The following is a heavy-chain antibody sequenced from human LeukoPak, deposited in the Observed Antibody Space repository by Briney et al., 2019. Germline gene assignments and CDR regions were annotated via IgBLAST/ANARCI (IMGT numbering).Heavy chain of an antibody. CDR1: GFTFSNYW. CDR2: IDGDGSEK. Sequence: GGSLRLSCAVSGFTFSNYWMSWVRQAPGKGLEWVANIDGDGSEKYYVDSVKGRFTISRDNAKNSLSLQMNSLRAEDTAVYYCARMDIGLVRDWGQGTLVTVSS. J-gene: IGHJ4*02. CDR3: ARMDIGLVRD. D-gene: IGHD3-10*01. V-gene: IGHV3-7*01.